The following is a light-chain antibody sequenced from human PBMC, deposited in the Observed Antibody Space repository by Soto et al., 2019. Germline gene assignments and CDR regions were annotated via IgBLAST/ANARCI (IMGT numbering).Light chain of an antibody. V-gene: IGKV3-15*01. J-gene: IGKJ4*01. CDR1: QGVSSK. CDR2: GAS. CDR3: QQYTTWPLT. Sequence: DIVMTQSPATLSLAPGERATFSCRASQGVSSKLAWYQHKPGQAPRLLISGASTGATGIPARFSGSGSGTEFTLTISSLESEDFAIYYCQQYTTWPLTFGGGTKVEIK.